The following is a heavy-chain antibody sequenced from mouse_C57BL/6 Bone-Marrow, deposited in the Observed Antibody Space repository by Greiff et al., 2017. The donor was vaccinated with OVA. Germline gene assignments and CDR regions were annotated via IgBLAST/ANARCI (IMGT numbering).Heavy chain of an antibody. CDR2: IDPETGGT. J-gene: IGHJ4*01. D-gene: IGHD2-5*01. CDR1: GYTFTDYE. Sequence: VQLQQSGAELVRPGASVTLSCKASGYTFTDYEMHWVKQTPVHGLEWIGAIDPETGGTAYNQKFKGKAILTADKYSSTAYMDLRSLTSEDSAVYDCTRGYSNYYAMDYWCQGTSVTVSS. CDR3: TRGYSNYYAMDY. V-gene: IGHV1-15*01.